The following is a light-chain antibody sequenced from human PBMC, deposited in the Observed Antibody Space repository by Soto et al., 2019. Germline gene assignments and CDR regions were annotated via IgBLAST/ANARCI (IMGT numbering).Light chain of an antibody. CDR1: QNVNSNH. CDR3: QQYGSSPQP. V-gene: IGKV3-20*01. J-gene: IGKJ1*01. Sequence: DIVLTQSPVTLSLSPGQRATFSCRASQNVNSNHVAWYQQKPGQAPRLLIYGPSSRATGIPERFSGSGSGTDFTLTISRLEPEDFAVYFCQQYGSSPQPFGHGTKVDIK. CDR2: GPS.